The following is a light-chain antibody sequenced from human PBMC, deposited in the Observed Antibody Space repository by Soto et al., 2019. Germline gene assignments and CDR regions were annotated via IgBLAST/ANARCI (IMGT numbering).Light chain of an antibody. V-gene: IGKV1-5*03. J-gene: IGKJ5*01. CDR2: AAS. CDR3: QQYNSYSPIT. CDR1: RTISSW. Sequence: DIQMAQSPSTLSAAIGDIVNITCRASRTISSWLAWYQQKAGQAPKLLIYAASRLQSGVPSRFSGSGSGTEFILTISSLQPDDFATYYCQQYNSYSPITFGQGTRLEI.